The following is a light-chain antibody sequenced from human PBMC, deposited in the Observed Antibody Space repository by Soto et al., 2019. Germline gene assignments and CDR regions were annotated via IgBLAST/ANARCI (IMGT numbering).Light chain of an antibody. V-gene: IGLV2-14*01. CDR1: SSDVGGYNY. J-gene: IGLJ1*01. CDR2: EVR. CDR3: SSYTSASTYV. Sequence: QSALTQPASVSGSPGQSITISCTGTSSDVGGYNYVSWYQQHPGKTPKLIIYEVRNRPSGVSNRFSGSKSGNAASLTISGLQAEDEGDYYCSSYTSASTYVFGTGTKLTVL.